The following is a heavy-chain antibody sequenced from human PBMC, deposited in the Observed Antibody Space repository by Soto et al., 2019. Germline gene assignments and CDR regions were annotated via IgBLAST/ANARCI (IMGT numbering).Heavy chain of an antibody. Sequence: EVQLLESGGGLVQPGGSLRLSCAASGFTFSSYAMKWVRQAPGKGLEWVSAVSGSGISTYYSDSVKGRFTISRDNSKNTLYLQMNSLGAEDTAVYYCATRITTLYWGQGTLVTVSS. D-gene: IGHD3-3*01. V-gene: IGHV3-23*01. J-gene: IGHJ4*02. CDR2: VSGSGIST. CDR1: GFTFSSYA. CDR3: ATRITTLY.